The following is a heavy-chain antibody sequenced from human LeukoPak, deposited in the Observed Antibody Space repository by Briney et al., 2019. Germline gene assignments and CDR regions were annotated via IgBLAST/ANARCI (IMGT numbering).Heavy chain of an antibody. Sequence: ASVKVSCKASGGTFSSYAISWVRQAPGQGLEWMEGIFPIFGTANYAQKFQGRVTITADESTSTAYMELSSLRSEDTAVYYCARGGYYYDSSGYYPFDYWGQGTLVTVSS. CDR1: GGTFSSYA. CDR2: IFPIFGTA. D-gene: IGHD3-22*01. CDR3: ARGGYYYDSSGYYPFDY. V-gene: IGHV1-69*01. J-gene: IGHJ4*02.